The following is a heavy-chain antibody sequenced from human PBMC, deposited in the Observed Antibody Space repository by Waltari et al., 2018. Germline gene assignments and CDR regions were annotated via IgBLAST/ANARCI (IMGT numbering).Heavy chain of an antibody. CDR3: ARTYYDTSGCWVDYFDF. J-gene: IGHJ4*02. Sequence: QVQLQESGPGLVKPSETLSLTCTVSGGSISNYYWSWIRQPPGKGLEWIGYIYYTGSTNYNPSLKSRVTISVDTSKNQFSLNLNSVTAADTAMYYCARTYYDTSGCWVDYFDFWGQGTLVTVSS. CDR1: GGSISNYY. V-gene: IGHV4-59*01. CDR2: IYYTGST. D-gene: IGHD3-22*01.